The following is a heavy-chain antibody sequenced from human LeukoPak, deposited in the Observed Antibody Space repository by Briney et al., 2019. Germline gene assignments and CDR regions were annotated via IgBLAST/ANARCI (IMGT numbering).Heavy chain of an antibody. CDR3: AKDLVSDIVVVVAAFDAFDI. V-gene: IGHV3-23*01. Sequence: GGPLTLSCAASGFTFSSHAMSWVRHAPGKGLEWVSAISGSDGSTYFADSVKGRFTISRDNSKNTLYLQMNRLSAKVTAVYYCAKDLVSDIVVVVAAFDAFDIWGQGTMVTVSS. CDR2: ISGSDGST. CDR1: GFTFSSHA. D-gene: IGHD2-15*01. J-gene: IGHJ3*02.